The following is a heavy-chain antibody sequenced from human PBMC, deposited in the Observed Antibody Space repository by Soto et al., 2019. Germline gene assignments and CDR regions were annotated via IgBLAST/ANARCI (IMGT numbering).Heavy chain of an antibody. D-gene: IGHD6-19*01. CDR2: IFPADSDT. Sequence: PGESLKISCKGSGYSFTNYWIAWVRQMPGKGLEWMGIIFPADSDTRYSPSFQGQVTISADKSVTTAYLQWSSLKASDTAMYYCARLGSASDYWGHGTLVTVSS. CDR3: ARLGSASDY. V-gene: IGHV5-51*01. J-gene: IGHJ4*01. CDR1: GYSFTNYW.